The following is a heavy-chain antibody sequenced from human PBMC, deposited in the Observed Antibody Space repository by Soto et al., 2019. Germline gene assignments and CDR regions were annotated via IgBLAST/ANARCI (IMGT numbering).Heavy chain of an antibody. CDR1: GFSLSTSGVG. CDR3: AHKGGGDRILDY. D-gene: IGHD3-16*01. V-gene: IGHV2-5*02. CDR2: IYWDDAK. Sequence: QITLKESGPTLVKPTQTLTLTCTFSGFSLSTSGVGVGWIRQPPGKALEWVALIYWDDAKEYSPSLKSRLTTTKDTPKNQVALTRTNMDPVDTATYYRAHKGGGDRILDYWGQGTLVTVSS. J-gene: IGHJ4*02.